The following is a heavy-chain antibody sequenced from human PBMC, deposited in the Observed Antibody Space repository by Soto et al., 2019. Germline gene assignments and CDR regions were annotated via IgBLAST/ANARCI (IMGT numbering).Heavy chain of an antibody. D-gene: IGHD3-22*01. J-gene: IGHJ4*02. CDR3: ARGSYYDSSGYYPY. V-gene: IGHV4-31*03. CDR1: GGSIISGGYY. CDR2: IYYRGST. Sequence: QVQLQESGPGLVKPSQTLSLTCTVSGGSIISGGYYWSWVRQHPGKGLEWIGYIYYRGSTFYNPSLKCRVTISVDTSKNQFPLKLSSVTAADTAVYYCARGSYYDSSGYYPYWGQGTLVTVSS.